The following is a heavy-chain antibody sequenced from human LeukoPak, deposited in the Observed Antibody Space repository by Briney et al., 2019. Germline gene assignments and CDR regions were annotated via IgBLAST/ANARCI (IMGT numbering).Heavy chain of an antibody. V-gene: IGHV3-21*01. D-gene: IGHD3-9*01. Sequence: GGSLGLSCAASGFTFSTSAMNWVRQVTGKGLEWVSSIDLDSSHIYYAASVRGRFTISRDNARNSVYLQMNSLRVEDTAVYYCARDPLRYLRVGHYDYWGQGTLVAVSS. J-gene: IGHJ4*02. CDR1: GFTFSTSA. CDR3: ARDPLRYLRVGHYDY. CDR2: IDLDSSHI.